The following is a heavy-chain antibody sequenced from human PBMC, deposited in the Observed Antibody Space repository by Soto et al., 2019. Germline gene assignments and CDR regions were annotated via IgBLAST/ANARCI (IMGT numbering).Heavy chain of an antibody. V-gene: IGHV3-23*01. Sequence: GGSLRLSCAAYGFTFSSYAISWVRQVPGKGLEWVSAISGSGGSTYYAHSVKGRFTISRDNSNNTLYLQMNSLRAEDTAVYYCAKATHPDFWSGYTFDYWGQGTLVTVSS. CDR3: AKATHPDFWSGYTFDY. CDR1: GFTFSSYA. CDR2: ISGSGGST. J-gene: IGHJ4*02. D-gene: IGHD3-3*01.